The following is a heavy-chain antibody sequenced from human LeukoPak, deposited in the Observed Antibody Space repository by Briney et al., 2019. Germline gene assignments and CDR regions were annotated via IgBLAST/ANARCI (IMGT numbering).Heavy chain of an antibody. CDR3: GRTTADYVYYGMDV. Sequence: ASVKVSCKASGCSFTRYAMYWVRQAPGQRLEWMGWINTGNGNTKYSQKFQGRVTITRDTSASTAHMELRSLRSEDTAVYYCGRTTADYVYYGMDVWGQGTTVTVSS. V-gene: IGHV1-3*04. CDR2: INTGNGNT. CDR1: GCSFTRYA. D-gene: IGHD4-17*01. J-gene: IGHJ6*02.